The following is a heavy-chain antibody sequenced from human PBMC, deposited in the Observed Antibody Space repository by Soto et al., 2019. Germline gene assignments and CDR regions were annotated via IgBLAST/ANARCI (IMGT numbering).Heavy chain of an antibody. CDR1: GFTFRTYG. Sequence: GGSLRLSCAASGFTFRTYGMHWVRQVPGKGLEWVAIVYHDGNNKYYADAVKGRFTISRDNSKNALYLQMNSLRAEDTAVYYCARDYYFDSNGFSNYYYGMDVWGQGTTVTVSS. CDR3: ARDYYFDSNGFSNYYYGMDV. V-gene: IGHV3-33*01. J-gene: IGHJ6*02. D-gene: IGHD3-22*01. CDR2: VYHDGNNK.